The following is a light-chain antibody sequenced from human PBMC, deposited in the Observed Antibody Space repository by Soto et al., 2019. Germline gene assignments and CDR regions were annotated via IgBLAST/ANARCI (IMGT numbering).Light chain of an antibody. V-gene: IGKV3-15*01. J-gene: IGKJ1*01. CDR3: QQYNNWPPWT. CDR2: GAY. Sequence: EIVMTQSPATLSVSPGERATLSCRDSQSGSSDLALYQQKPGQAPRLLIYGAYTRVTGLPARFSGSGSGTEFTLTISSLQSEDFAVYYCQQYNNWPPWTFGQGTKVYIK. CDR1: QSGSSD.